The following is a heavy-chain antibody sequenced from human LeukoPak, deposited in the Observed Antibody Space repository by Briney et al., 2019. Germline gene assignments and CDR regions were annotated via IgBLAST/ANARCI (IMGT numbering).Heavy chain of an antibody. Sequence: GSLRLSCTAYDFTFSRYSMNWVRQAPGKGLEWVSYISGTSAIIYYADSVEGRFTVSRDNAKSSLYLQMNSLRVEDTAVYYCARGEEGYFDSGSYRPFDFWGQGTLVIVSS. D-gene: IGHD3-10*01. CDR3: ARGEEGYFDSGSYRPFDF. J-gene: IGHJ4*02. CDR2: ISGTSAII. V-gene: IGHV3-48*04. CDR1: DFTFSRYS.